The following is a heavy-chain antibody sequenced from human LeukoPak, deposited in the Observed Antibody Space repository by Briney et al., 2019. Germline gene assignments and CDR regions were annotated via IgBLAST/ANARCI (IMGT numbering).Heavy chain of an antibody. J-gene: IGHJ4*02. CDR2: INHSGST. D-gene: IGHD1-1*01. CDR3: ARSTGPFDY. Sequence: PSETLPLTCAVYGGSFSGYYWSWIRQPPGKGLEWIGEINHSGSTNYNPSLKSRVTISVDTSKNQFSLKLSSVTAADTAVYYCARSTGPFDYWGQGTLVTVSS. V-gene: IGHV4-34*01. CDR1: GGSFSGYY.